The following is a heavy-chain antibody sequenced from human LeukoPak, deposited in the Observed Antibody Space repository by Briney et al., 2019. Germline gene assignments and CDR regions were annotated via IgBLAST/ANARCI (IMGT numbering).Heavy chain of an antibody. D-gene: IGHD5-18*01. CDR1: GFTFSGCG. Sequence: GGSLRLSCAASGFTFSGCGMHWVRQAPGKGLGWVAFIWYDGRDKYYADSVKGQFTISRDNSKNTLYLQMNSLRAEDTAVYYCAKDPYSYGSYFDYWGQGTLVTVSS. J-gene: IGHJ4*02. CDR2: IWYDGRDK. V-gene: IGHV3-30*02. CDR3: AKDPYSYGSYFDY.